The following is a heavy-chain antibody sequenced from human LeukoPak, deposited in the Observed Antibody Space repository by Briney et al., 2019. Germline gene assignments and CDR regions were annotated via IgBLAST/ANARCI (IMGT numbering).Heavy chain of an antibody. CDR1: GGSISSYY. D-gene: IGHD3-10*01. CDR3: ARGLYDSGTYYHIDH. V-gene: IGHV4-4*07. J-gene: IGHJ4*02. CDR2: VSYSGTT. Sequence: SETLSLTCTVSGGSISSYYWSWIRQPPGKGLEWIGRVSYSGTTYYNPSLESRITISVATSKNRFSLNLSSVTAADTAMYYCARGLYDSGTYYHIDHWGQGTLVTVSS.